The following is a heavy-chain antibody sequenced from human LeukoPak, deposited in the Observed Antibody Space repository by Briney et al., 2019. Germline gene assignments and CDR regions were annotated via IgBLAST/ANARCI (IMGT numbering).Heavy chain of an antibody. D-gene: IGHD6-19*01. V-gene: IGHV3-48*04. J-gene: IGHJ4*02. CDR3: ARGGAVAAYYFDY. Sequence: GGSLRLSCAASGFTFSSYSMNWVRQAPGKGLEWVSYISSYSIIYYADSVKGRFTISRDDAKNSLYLQMNSLRAEDTAVYYCARGGAVAAYYFDYWGQGTLVTVSS. CDR1: GFTFSSYS. CDR2: ISSYSII.